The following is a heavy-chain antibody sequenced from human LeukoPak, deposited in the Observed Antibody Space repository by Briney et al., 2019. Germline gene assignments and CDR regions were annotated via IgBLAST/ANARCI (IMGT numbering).Heavy chain of an antibody. CDR1: GFTFSSYW. J-gene: IGHJ5*02. CDR2: IKQDGSEK. CDR3: ARSLSSSGWSYPFDP. Sequence: GGSLRLSCAASGFTFSSYWMSWVRQAPGKGLEWVANIKQDGSEKYYVDSVKGRFTISRDNAKNSLYLRMNSLRAEDTAVYYCARSLSSSGWSYPFDPWGQGTLVTVSS. D-gene: IGHD6-19*01. V-gene: IGHV3-7*01.